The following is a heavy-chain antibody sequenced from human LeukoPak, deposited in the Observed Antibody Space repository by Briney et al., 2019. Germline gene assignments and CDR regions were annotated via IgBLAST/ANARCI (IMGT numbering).Heavy chain of an antibody. J-gene: IGHJ6*03. V-gene: IGHV3-20*04. CDR2: TNRRGDIT. CDR3: ARLRKDIQTMVRGQNYYYYYRDV. D-gene: IGHD3-10*01. Sequence: GGPLRLSCAASGHTFGDYGMSWVRQVPGKGLEWVSGTNRRGDITGHADFVKGVFTISRDNAKNSLYLQMNSLTAEDTAVNYCARLRKDIQTMVRGQNYYYYYRDVWGKGTTVTISS. CDR1: GHTFGDYG.